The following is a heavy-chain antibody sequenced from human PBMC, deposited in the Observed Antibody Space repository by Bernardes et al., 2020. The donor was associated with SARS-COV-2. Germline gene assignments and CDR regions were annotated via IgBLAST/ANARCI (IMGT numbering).Heavy chain of an antibody. J-gene: IGHJ6*02. CDR3: AREGYDILTGYYGPDV. CDR1: GYTFTSYD. CDR2: MNPNSGNT. Sequence: ASVKVSCKASGYTFTSYDINWVRQATGQGLEWMGWMNPNSGNTGYAQKFQGRVTMTRNTSISTAYMELSSLRSEDTAVYYCAREGYDILTGYYGPDVWGQGTTVTVSS. V-gene: IGHV1-8*01. D-gene: IGHD3-9*01.